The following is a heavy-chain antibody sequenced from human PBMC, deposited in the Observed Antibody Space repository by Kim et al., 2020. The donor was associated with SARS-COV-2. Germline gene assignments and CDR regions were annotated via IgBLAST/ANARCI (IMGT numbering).Heavy chain of an antibody. J-gene: IGHJ4*02. D-gene: IGHD5-12*01. CDR3: ARDLFGYSGFPTDY. CDR1: GFTFSDYY. Sequence: GGSLRLSCAASGFTFSDYYMSWIRQAPGKGLEWVSYISSSSSYTNYADSVKGRFTISRDNAKNSLYLQMNSLRAEDTAVYYCARDLFGYSGFPTDYWGQGTLVTVSS. V-gene: IGHV3-11*05. CDR2: ISSSSSYT.